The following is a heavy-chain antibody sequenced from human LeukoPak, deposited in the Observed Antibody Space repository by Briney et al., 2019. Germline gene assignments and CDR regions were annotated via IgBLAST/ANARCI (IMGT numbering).Heavy chain of an antibody. Sequence: SETLSLTCTVSGYSISSGYYWGWIRQPPGKGLEWIGSICHSGSTYYNPSLKSRVTISVDTSKNQFSLKLSSVTAADTAVYYCARDGGYYDSSGYYYVDWYFDLWGRGTLVTVSS. D-gene: IGHD3-22*01. CDR2: ICHSGST. J-gene: IGHJ2*01. CDR3: ARDGGYYDSSGYYYVDWYFDL. CDR1: GYSISSGYY. V-gene: IGHV4-38-2*02.